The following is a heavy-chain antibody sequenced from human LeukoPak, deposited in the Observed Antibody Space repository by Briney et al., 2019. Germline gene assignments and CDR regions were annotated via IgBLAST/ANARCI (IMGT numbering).Heavy chain of an antibody. CDR1: GGSISTYY. CDR3: ARNTLYYNTRGHAALSGFDF. V-gene: IGHV4-59*01. J-gene: IGHJ4*02. CDR2: IYSSGSI. Sequence: SETLSLTCTVCGGSISTYYWNWLRQAPGKGLEWIGYIYSSGSINYNSSLKSRVTISVDTSKNQFSLTLHSVTAADAAVYYCARNTLYYNTRGHAALSGFDFWDQGTPVTVSS. D-gene: IGHD3-22*01.